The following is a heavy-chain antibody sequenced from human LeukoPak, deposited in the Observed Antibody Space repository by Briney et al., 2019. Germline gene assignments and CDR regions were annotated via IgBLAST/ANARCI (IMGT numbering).Heavy chain of an antibody. Sequence: VASVKVSCKASGGTFSSYAISWVRQAPGQGLEWMGRIIPILGIANYAQKFQGRVTITADESTSTAYMELSSLRSEDTAVYYCARARKDIVVVPAAGNILYYYYYGMDVWGQGTTVTVSS. CDR2: IIPILGIA. J-gene: IGHJ6*02. CDR1: GGTFSSYA. CDR3: ARARKDIVVVPAAGNILYYYYYGMDV. V-gene: IGHV1-69*04. D-gene: IGHD2-2*01.